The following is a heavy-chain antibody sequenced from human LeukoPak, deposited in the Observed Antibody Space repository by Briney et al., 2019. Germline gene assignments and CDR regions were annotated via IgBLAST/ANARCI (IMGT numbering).Heavy chain of an antibody. J-gene: IGHJ4*02. V-gene: IGHV3-30-3*01. CDR3: AREVVTPHYFDY. CDR1: GFTFSSYA. CDR2: ISYDGSNK. D-gene: IGHD4-23*01. Sequence: PGGSLRLSCAASGFTFSSYAMHWVRQAPGKGLEWVAVISYDGSNKYYADSVKGRFTIPRDNSKNTLYLQMNSLRAEDTAVYYCAREVVTPHYFDYWGQGTLVTVSS.